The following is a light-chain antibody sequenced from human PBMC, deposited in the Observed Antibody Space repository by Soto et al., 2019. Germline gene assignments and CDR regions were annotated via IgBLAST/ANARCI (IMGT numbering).Light chain of an antibody. V-gene: IGKV3-20*01. J-gene: IGKJ1*01. CDR1: QTVSNNY. CDR3: QQYATSPRA. Sequence: ENVLTQSPGTLSLSPGERATLSCRASQTVSNNYFAWYQHKPGQAPRLLIYDASTRATGIPDRFSGSGSGTDFTLTISRLEPEDVAVYYCQQYATSPRAFGQGTKVDMK. CDR2: DAS.